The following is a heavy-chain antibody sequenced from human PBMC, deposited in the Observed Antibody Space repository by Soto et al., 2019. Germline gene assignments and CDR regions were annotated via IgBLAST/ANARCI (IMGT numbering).Heavy chain of an antibody. V-gene: IGHV4-34*01. CDR1: GGSFSGYY. J-gene: IGHJ3*02. D-gene: IGHD3-22*01. Sequence: PSETLSLTCAVYGGSFSGYYWSWIRQPPGKGLEWIGEINHSGSTNYNPSLKSRVTISVDTSKNQFSLKLSSVTAADTAVYYCAREDRYYDSSGYYSNDAFDIWGQGTMVTVSS. CDR3: AREDRYYDSSGYYSNDAFDI. CDR2: INHSGST.